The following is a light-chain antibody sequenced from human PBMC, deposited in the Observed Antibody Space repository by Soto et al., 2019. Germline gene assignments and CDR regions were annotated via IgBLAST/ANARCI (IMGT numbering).Light chain of an antibody. V-gene: IGKV3-11*01. CDR1: QSVSTY. J-gene: IGKJ4*01. CDR3: HQRSDWPST. CDR2: DAS. Sequence: DIVLTQSPATLSLSRGDRATLSCRASQSVSTYLAWYQQKPGQAPRLLIYDASTRAAGIPARFSGSGSGTDFSLTITSLEPEDFAVYYCHQRSDWPSTFGGGTKVEIK.